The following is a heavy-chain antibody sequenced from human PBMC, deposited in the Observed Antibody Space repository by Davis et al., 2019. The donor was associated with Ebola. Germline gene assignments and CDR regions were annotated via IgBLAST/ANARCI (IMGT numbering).Heavy chain of an antibody. CDR1: GFTFSSYS. V-gene: IGHV4-39*01. Sequence: ESLKISCAASGFTFSSYSMNWIRQPPGKGLEWIATTSYTGDSYYNPSLRSRVTISVATFESQVSLRLTSVTAADTAVYYCARHRLDTAVGDWYFDLWGRGTLVTVSS. D-gene: IGHD5-18*01. CDR3: ARHRLDTAVGDWYFDL. CDR2: TSYTGDS. J-gene: IGHJ2*01.